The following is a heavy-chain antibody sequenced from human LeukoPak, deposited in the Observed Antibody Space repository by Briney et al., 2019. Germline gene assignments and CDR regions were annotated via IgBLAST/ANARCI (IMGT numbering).Heavy chain of an antibody. CDR3: AKTDSTIPNLLDV. D-gene: IGHD2-15*01. J-gene: IGHJ6*02. Sequence: GGSLRLSCAASGFAFNKYWVHWVRQVPGKGLVWVSRINGDGSSTMYADSVKGRFTISRDNAKNTLYLQMNRLRAEDTAVYYCAKTDSTIPNLLDVWGQGTTVTVSS. CDR2: INGDGSST. CDR1: GFAFNKYW. V-gene: IGHV3-74*03.